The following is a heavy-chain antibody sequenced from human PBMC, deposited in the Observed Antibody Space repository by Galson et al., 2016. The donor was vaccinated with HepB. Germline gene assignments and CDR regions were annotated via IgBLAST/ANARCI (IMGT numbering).Heavy chain of an antibody. CDR3: ARDPGALTGTYQYFDL. D-gene: IGHD7-27*01. CDR2: ITWNSGAT. J-gene: IGHJ2*01. CDR1: GFTFDDHA. V-gene: IGHV3-9*01. Sequence: SLRLSCAASGFTFDDHAMHWVRRAPGRGLEWVARITWNSGATGYAASLSGRFTISRDNAKNSLHLHMSRLTAGDSAIYYCARDPGALTGTYQYFDLWGRGAPVTVSP.